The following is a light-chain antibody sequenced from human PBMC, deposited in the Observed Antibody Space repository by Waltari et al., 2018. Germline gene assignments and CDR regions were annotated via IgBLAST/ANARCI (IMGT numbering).Light chain of an antibody. CDR1: QSLVFSDGNTY. V-gene: IGKV2-30*01. J-gene: IGKJ1*01. Sequence: LTQSPLFLPVTPGQPASISCRARQSLVFSDGNTYLNWFHQRPGQPPRRLIYKVSNRDSGVPDRFRGSGSGTHFTLNISRVESEDIGVYYCMQGTQWPWTFGQGTKVEIK. CDR3: MQGTQWPWT. CDR2: KVS.